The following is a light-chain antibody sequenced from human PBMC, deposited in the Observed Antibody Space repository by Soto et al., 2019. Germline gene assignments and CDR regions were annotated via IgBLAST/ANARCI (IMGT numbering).Light chain of an antibody. CDR3: SSYAGSSVV. CDR1: SSDVGSYNL. J-gene: IGLJ2*01. CDR2: GVS. Sequence: QSALTQPPSASGSPGQSVTISCTGTSSDVGSYNLVSWHQQHPGKAPKVMIYGVSPRPSGVPDRFSGSKSGNTASLTVSGLQAEDEADYYCSSYAGSSVVFGAGTKLTVL. V-gene: IGLV2-8*01.